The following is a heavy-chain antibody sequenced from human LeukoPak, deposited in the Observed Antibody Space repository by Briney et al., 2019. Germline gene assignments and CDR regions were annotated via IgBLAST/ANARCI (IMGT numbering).Heavy chain of an antibody. CDR3: ARHAGNIDY. V-gene: IGHV3-33*01. J-gene: IGHJ4*02. CDR2: IWYDGSVK. D-gene: IGHD1/OR15-1a*01. Sequence: PGGSLRLSCAASGFIFSTYGMHWVRQAPGKGLEWVAVIWYDGSVKYYADSVKGRFTISRDNSKNTVYLQMNSLRAEDTAVYYCARHAGNIDYWGQGTLVTVSS. CDR1: GFIFSTYG.